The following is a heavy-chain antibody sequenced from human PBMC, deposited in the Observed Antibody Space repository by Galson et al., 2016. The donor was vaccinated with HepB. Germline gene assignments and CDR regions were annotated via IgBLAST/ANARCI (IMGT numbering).Heavy chain of an antibody. Sequence: VKVSCKASGYTFTSYGISWVRQAPGQGLEWMGWISAYNGHTNYAQKLQGRVTMTTDTSKSTAYMDLGSLRSADTDVYYCARDVGGYSGDAFNIWGQGTKVTVSS. CDR3: ARDVGGYSGDAFNI. CDR1: GYTFTSYG. CDR2: ISAYNGHT. J-gene: IGHJ3*02. V-gene: IGHV1-18*04. D-gene: IGHD2-21*01.